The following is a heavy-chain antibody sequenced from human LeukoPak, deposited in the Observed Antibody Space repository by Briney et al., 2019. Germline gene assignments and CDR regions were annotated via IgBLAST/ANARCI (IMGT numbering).Heavy chain of an antibody. J-gene: IGHJ2*01. Sequence: GGSLRLSCAASGFTFSDYFMTWIRQAPGKGLEWVSYISSSGSNIYYADSVKGRFTISRDNAKNSLFLQMNSLRVEDTAVYYCARELRVGTAFDLWGRGTLVTVSS. V-gene: IGHV3-11*01. CDR2: ISSSGSNI. CDR3: ARELRVGTAFDL. D-gene: IGHD3-10*01. CDR1: GFTFSDYF.